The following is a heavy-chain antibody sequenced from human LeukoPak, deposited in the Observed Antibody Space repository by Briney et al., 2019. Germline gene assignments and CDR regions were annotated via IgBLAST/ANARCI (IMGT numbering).Heavy chain of an antibody. Sequence: GGSLRLSCAASGFTFSSYAMSWVRQAPGKGLEWVSAISGSGGSTYYAVSVKGRFTISRDNSKNTLYLQMNSLRAEDTAVYYCAKGTLGYCSSTSCPTPFDYWGQGTLVTVSS. J-gene: IGHJ4*02. CDR1: GFTFSSYA. CDR2: ISGSGGST. V-gene: IGHV3-23*01. CDR3: AKGTLGYCSSTSCPTPFDY. D-gene: IGHD2-2*01.